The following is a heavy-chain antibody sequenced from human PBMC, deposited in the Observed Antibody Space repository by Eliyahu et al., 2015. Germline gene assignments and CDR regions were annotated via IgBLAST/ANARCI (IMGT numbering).Heavy chain of an antibody. CDR1: XXSISSYY. CDR3: ASTSNRRGGLDY. D-gene: IGHD4-11*01. CDR2: IYTSGST. J-gene: IGHJ4*02. Sequence: QVQLQESGPGLVKPSEXLSLTXXVXXXSISSYYWXWTRQPAGKGLEWIGRIYTSGSTNYNPSLKSRVTMSVDTSKNQFSLKLSSVTAADTAVYYCASTSNRRGGLDYWGQGTLVTVSS. V-gene: IGHV4-4*07.